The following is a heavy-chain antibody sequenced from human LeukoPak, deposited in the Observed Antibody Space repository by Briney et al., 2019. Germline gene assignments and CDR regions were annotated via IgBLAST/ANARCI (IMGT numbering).Heavy chain of an antibody. Sequence: ASVTVSCKLSGYTLAELSIHWVRQVPGKGLEWMGGFDPEDGDTFFAQKFQGRVTMTEDTSTDTAYMELSSLRYEDTAVYHCATQDVDPTMGTGGYSDAFDVWGQGTLVTVSP. J-gene: IGHJ3*01. V-gene: IGHV1-24*01. CDR2: FDPEDGDT. CDR1: GYTLAELS. CDR3: ATQDVDPTMGTGGYSDAFDV. D-gene: IGHD5-18*01.